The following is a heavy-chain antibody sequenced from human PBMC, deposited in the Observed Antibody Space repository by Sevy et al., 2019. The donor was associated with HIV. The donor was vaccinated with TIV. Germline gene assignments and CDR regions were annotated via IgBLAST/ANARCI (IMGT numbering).Heavy chain of an antibody. CDR3: ARVGYSSRNFYYHGVDV. Sequence: ASVKVSCKATGYTFTGYYLHWVRQAPGRGLEWMGWINPNRGDTHYSQKFQGWVTMTSDKSIRTAYMELDRVTSDDTDVYYYARVGYSSRNFYYHGVDVWGLGTTVTVSS. D-gene: IGHD5-18*01. CDR1: GYTFTGYY. J-gene: IGHJ6*02. V-gene: IGHV1-2*04. CDR2: INPNRGDT.